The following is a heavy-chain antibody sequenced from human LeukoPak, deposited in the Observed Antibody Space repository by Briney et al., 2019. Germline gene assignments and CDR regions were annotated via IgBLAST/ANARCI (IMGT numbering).Heavy chain of an antibody. Sequence: GGSLRLSCAASGFTFSSYGMHWVRQAPGKGLEWLAVIWYDGSNKYYADSVKGRFTISRDNSKHTLYLQMNSLRAEDTAVYYCARGAAGAFDIWGQGTMVTVSS. V-gene: IGHV3-33*01. CDR3: ARGAAGAFDI. D-gene: IGHD6-13*01. CDR2: IWYDGSNK. CDR1: GFTFSSYG. J-gene: IGHJ3*02.